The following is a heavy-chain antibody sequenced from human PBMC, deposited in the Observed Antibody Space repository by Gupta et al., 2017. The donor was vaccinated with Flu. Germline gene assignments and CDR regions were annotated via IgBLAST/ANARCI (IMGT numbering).Heavy chain of an antibody. Sequence: EVQLVETGGGLVQPGGSLRLSCSASGFNFDHYAMPWVRQPPGKGLEYVSGMSSKGGSTFYADSVKGRFSISRDNSKNTVYLQMSSLITDDTAVYYCVKPVFGQLVRPNFDSWGQGALVTVSS. CDR2: MSSKGGST. CDR1: GFNFDHYA. CDR3: VKPVFGQLVRPNFDS. D-gene: IGHD6-6*01. J-gene: IGHJ4*02. V-gene: IGHV3-64D*06.